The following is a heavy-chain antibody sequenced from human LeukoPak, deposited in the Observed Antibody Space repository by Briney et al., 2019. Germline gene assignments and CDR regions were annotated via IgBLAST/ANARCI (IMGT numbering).Heavy chain of an antibody. CDR1: GFTFSNNA. J-gene: IGHJ5*02. CDR3: ARELLGIWFDP. Sequence: GGSLRLSCAASGFTFSNNAMSWVRQAPGKGLEWVSGISGSGGATSYADSVKGRFTISRDNAKNSLYLQMNSLRAEDTAVYYCARELLGIWFDPWGQGTLVTVSS. V-gene: IGHV3-23*01. D-gene: IGHD7-27*01. CDR2: ISGSGGAT.